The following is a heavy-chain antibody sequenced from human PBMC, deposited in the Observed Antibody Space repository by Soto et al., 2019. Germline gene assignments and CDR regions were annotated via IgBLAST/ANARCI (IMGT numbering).Heavy chain of an antibody. CDR1: GYTFTSYG. CDR3: ASVSEEVVVAAHYYYYYYMDV. CDR2: ISAYNGNT. D-gene: IGHD2-15*01. Sequence: QVQLVQSGAEVKKPGASVKVSCKASGYTFTSYGISWVRQAPGQGLEWMGWISAYNGNTNYAQKLQGRVTMTTDTSTSTAYMELRSLRSDDTAVYCCASVSEEVVVAAHYYYYYYMDVWGKGTTVTVSS. J-gene: IGHJ6*03. V-gene: IGHV1-18*01.